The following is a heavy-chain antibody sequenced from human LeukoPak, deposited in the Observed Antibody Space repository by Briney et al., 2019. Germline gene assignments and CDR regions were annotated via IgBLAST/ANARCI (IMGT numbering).Heavy chain of an antibody. V-gene: IGHV3-23*01. Sequence: GGSLRLSCAASGFTFSSYAMSWVRQAPGKGLEWVSAIIGSGGSTYYADSVKGRFTISRDNSKNTLYLQMNSLRAEDTAVYYCAKGIEVPYAFDIWGQGTMVTVSS. CDR3: AKGIEVPYAFDI. D-gene: IGHD3-10*01. CDR1: GFTFSSYA. J-gene: IGHJ3*02. CDR2: IIGSGGST.